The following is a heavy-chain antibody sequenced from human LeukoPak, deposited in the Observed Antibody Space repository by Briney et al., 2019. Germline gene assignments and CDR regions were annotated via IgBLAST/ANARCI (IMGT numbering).Heavy chain of an antibody. CDR1: GGSLSSSSYY. V-gene: IGHV4-39*07. J-gene: IGHJ3*02. Sequence: SETLSLTCTVSGGSLSSSSYYWGWIRQPPGRGLEWIGCIYYSGSTYYNPSLKSRATISVDTSKNRFSLKLSSVTAADTAAYYCARIGYCSGGSCYSAFDIWGQGTMVTVSS. CDR3: ARIGYCSGGSCYSAFDI. D-gene: IGHD2-15*01. CDR2: IYYSGST.